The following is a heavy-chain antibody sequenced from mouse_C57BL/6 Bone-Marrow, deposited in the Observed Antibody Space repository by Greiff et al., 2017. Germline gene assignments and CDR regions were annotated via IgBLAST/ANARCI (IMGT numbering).Heavy chain of an antibody. J-gene: IGHJ1*03. V-gene: IGHV5-6*02. D-gene: IGHD2-5*01. CDR2: ISSGGSYT. Sequence: DVMLVVSGGDLVKPGGSLKLSCAASGFTFSSYGMSWVRQTPDKRLEWVATISSGGSYTYYPDSVKGRFTISRDNAKNTLYLQMSSLKSEDTAMYYCAREPTIVTTVFYWYFDVWGTGTTVTVSS. CDR1: GFTFSSYG. CDR3: AREPTIVTTVFYWYFDV.